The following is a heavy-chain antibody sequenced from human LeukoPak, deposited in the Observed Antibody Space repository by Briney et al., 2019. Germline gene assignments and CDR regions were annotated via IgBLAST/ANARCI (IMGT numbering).Heavy chain of an antibody. J-gene: IGHJ4*02. Sequence: GGSLRLSCAVSGLSSSSCWMHWVRQAPGKGLVWVARTNLHGTAVDYADSVRGRFTISRDNAKNTLFLQMNSLRAEDTAVYYCASAFTYVRLGDHWGQGTLVTVSS. D-gene: IGHD3-16*01. CDR3: ASAFTYVRLGDH. CDR1: GLSSSSCW. V-gene: IGHV3-74*01. CDR2: TNLHGTAV.